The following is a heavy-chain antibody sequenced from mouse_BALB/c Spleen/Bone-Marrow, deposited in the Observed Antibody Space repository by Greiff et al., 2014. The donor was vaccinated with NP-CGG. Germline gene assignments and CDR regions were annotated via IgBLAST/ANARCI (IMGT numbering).Heavy chain of an antibody. V-gene: IGHV1-9*01. CDR2: ILPESGGT. CDR1: GYGFTSYW. CDR3: ARLESRSFDY. Sequence: VQLEESGADLVKPGASVKISCKATGYGFTSYWIEWVKQRPGQGLEWIGEILPESGGTNFNEKFKGKATFTVYTSSNTAYMQRSLLTAEYSAVYYCARLESRSFDYWGQGTTVTVSS. J-gene: IGHJ2*01. D-gene: IGHD1-3*01.